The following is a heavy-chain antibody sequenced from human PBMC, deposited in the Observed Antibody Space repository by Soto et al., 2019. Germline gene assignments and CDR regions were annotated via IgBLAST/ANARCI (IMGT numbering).Heavy chain of an antibody. V-gene: IGHV4-30-4*01. CDR2: IDYTGGT. CDR3: ARVGYGDYGRGYYFDF. Sequence: KPSETLSLTCSVSGASIRDGDYYWSWLRQPPGKGPEWIGIIDYTGGTHYNPTLTGPVSMSVDTSANQFSLKVNFVTAADSAVYYCARVGYGDYGRGYYFDFWGPGILVTVSS. CDR1: GASIRDGDYY. J-gene: IGHJ4*02. D-gene: IGHD4-17*01.